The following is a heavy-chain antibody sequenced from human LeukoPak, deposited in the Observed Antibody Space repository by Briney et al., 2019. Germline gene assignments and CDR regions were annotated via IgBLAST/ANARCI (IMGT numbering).Heavy chain of an antibody. Sequence: SDTLSLTCTVSGGSISSYYWSWIRQPPGKGLEWIGYINYSGSTNYNPSLKSRVTISVDTSRNQLSLKLTSVTAADTAVYYCARATDSNGWLFDYWGQGTLVSVSS. CDR1: GGSISSYY. CDR3: ARATDSNGWLFDY. CDR2: INYSGST. D-gene: IGHD6-19*01. J-gene: IGHJ4*02. V-gene: IGHV4-59*07.